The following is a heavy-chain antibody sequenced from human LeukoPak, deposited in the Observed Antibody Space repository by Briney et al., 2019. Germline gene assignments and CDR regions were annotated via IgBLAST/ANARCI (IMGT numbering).Heavy chain of an antibody. J-gene: IGHJ6*02. CDR2: IYYSGTT. CDR1: GSSISNYY. Sequence: PSETLSLTCTVSGSSISNYYWGWIRQSPGKGLEWIGYIYYSGTTNYNPSLKSRVTISVDTSKNQFSLQLRSVTAADTAVYYCAREDPQTTVPEGMDVWGQGTTVTVSS. V-gene: IGHV4-59*01. D-gene: IGHD4-17*01. CDR3: AREDPQTTVPEGMDV.